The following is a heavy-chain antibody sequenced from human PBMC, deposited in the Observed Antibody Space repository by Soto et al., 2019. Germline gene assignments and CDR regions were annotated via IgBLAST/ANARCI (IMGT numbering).Heavy chain of an antibody. J-gene: IGHJ6*02. V-gene: IGHV3-23*01. D-gene: IGHD2-8*01. CDR2: ISGSGDGT. CDR1: GFTVSSHA. CDR3: TKSRRSILMVYGFGGMDV. Sequence: PVGSLRLSCAASGFTVSSHAMSWVRQAPGKGLEWVSSISGSGDGTYYGDSVKGRFTISRDSSSSTLYLQMNNLRGEDTAVYFCTKSRRSILMVYGFGGMDVWGQGITVTVSS.